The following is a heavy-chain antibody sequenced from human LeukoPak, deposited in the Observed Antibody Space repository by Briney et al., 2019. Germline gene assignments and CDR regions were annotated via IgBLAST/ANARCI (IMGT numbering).Heavy chain of an antibody. V-gene: IGHV1-18*01. CDR3: ARVVGIAVAGPFDY. CDR1: GYTFTSYG. J-gene: IGHJ4*02. Sequence: ASVKVSCKASGYTFTSYGISWVRQAPGQGLEWMGWISAYNGNTNYAQKLQGRVTMTTDTSTSTAYMELRSLRSDDTAVYYCARVVGIAVAGPFDYWGQGTLVTVSS. D-gene: IGHD6-19*01. CDR2: ISAYNGNT.